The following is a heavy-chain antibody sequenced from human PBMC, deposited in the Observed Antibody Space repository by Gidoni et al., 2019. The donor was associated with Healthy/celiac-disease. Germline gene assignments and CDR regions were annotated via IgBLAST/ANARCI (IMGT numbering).Heavy chain of an antibody. CDR2: ISWNSGSI. CDR3: AILTENYYGMDV. V-gene: IGHV3-9*01. D-gene: IGHD4-4*01. J-gene: IGHJ6*02. CDR1: GFTFDDYA. Sequence: EVQLVESGGGLVQPGRSLRLSCAASGFTFDDYAMHWVRQAPGKGLEWVSGISWNSGSIGYADSVKGRFTISRDNAKNSLYLQMNSLRAEDTALYYCAILTENYYGMDVWGQGTTVTVSS.